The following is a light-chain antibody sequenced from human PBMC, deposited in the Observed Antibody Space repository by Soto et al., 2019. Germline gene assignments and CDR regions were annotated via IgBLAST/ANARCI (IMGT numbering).Light chain of an antibody. V-gene: IGKV2-28*01. Sequence: EIVMTQSPLSLTVTPGEPASISCKSSQSLQHNNGNTLLDWYMQKPGQSPQLLIYLGSRRAPGAPDRVSGSGSGTDFTLRISTVEADDAAIYYCMQALQTPRTFRQGTKLEI. J-gene: IGKJ1*01. CDR1: QSLQHNNGNTL. CDR3: MQALQTPRT. CDR2: LGS.